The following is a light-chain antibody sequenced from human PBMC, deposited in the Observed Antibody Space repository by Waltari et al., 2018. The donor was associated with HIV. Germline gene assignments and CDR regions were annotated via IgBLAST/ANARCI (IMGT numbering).Light chain of an antibody. CDR2: WAS. J-gene: IGKJ2*01. CDR3: QQFYRTPYT. CDR1: QTIFYKSNNKNY. Sequence: DIVMTQSPESLAVSLGERATIHCKSSQTIFYKSNNKNYLAWYQRKPGQSPKLLVSWASNREFGVPDRFSGSGSGTDFTLTISSLQAEDVAVYYCQQFYRTPYTFGQGTRLEFK. V-gene: IGKV4-1*01.